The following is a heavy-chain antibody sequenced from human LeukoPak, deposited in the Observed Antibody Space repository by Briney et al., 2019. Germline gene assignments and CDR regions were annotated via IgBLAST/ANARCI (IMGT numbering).Heavy chain of an antibody. Sequence: GASVKVSCKASGYTFTSYGINWVRQAPGQGLEWMGWISAYNGNTNYAQKLQGRVTMTTDTSTSTAYMELRSLRSDDTAVYYCARVRAARPWDWFDPWGQGTLVTVSS. V-gene: IGHV1-18*01. D-gene: IGHD6-6*01. J-gene: IGHJ5*02. CDR2: ISAYNGNT. CDR1: GYTFTSYG. CDR3: ARVRAARPWDWFDP.